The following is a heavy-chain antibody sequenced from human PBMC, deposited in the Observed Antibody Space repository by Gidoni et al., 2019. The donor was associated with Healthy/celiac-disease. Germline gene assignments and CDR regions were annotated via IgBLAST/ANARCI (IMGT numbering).Heavy chain of an antibody. CDR3: ARYPNGDYEVYYYYGMDV. V-gene: IGHV3-7*03. D-gene: IGHD4-17*01. J-gene: IGHJ6*02. CDR2: IKQDGSEK. Sequence: WVANIKQDGSEKYYVDSVKGRFTISRDNAKNSLYLQMNSLRAEDTAVYYCARYPNGDYEVYYYYGMDVWGQGTTVTVSS.